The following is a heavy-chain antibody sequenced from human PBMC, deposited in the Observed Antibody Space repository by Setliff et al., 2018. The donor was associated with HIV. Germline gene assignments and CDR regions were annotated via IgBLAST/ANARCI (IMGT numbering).Heavy chain of an antibody. D-gene: IGHD6-13*01. V-gene: IGHV4-4*02. J-gene: IGHJ4*02. CDR3: ARHHPGGIAAAGLDY. Sequence: PSETLSLTCALSGDSVTSSSWWSWVRQPPGKGLEWIGEIYRSGSTNYNPSLKSRVTISLDKSKNQFSLKVNSVTAADTAVYYCARHHPGGIAAAGLDYWGQGTLVTVSS. CDR1: GDSVTSSSW. CDR2: IYRSGST.